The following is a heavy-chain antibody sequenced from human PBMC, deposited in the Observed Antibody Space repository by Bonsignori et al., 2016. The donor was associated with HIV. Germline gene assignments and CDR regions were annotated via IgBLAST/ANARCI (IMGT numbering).Heavy chain of an antibody. Sequence: ASVKVSCKASGYSFTSHGISWVRQAPGQGLEWMGWISGYNGNTNYAQKFQDRVTMTIDTSTSTAYMELWSLRSDDTAVYYCARDSFVYYYDSSGYYFDYWGQGTLVTVSS. CDR2: ISGYNGNT. CDR3: ARDSFVYYYDSSGYYFDY. V-gene: IGHV1-18*01. J-gene: IGHJ4*02. D-gene: IGHD3-22*01. CDR1: GYSFTSHG.